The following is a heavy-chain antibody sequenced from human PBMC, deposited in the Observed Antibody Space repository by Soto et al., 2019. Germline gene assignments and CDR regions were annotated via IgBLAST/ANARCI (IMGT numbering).Heavy chain of an antibody. J-gene: IGHJ1*01. CDR1: GGSISSGGYY. Sequence: QVQLQESGPGLVKPSQTLTLTCTVSGGSISSGGYYWRWIRQHPGKGLEWIGYIYYSGRTYYNPSLKSRVTVAVDTSTNESSLKLSSVTAAETAVYYCATTPLFWGQGTLVTISS. V-gene: IGHV4-31*03. CDR3: ATTPLF. CDR2: IYYSGRT.